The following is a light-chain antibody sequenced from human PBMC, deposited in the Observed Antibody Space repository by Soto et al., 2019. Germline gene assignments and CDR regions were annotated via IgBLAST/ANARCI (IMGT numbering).Light chain of an antibody. V-gene: IGLV2-14*01. CDR2: EVS. J-gene: IGLJ1*01. CDR3: SSYTRSNTYV. CDR1: SSDVGGYNY. Sequence: QSVLTRPAALSGSPGQSITISCTGTSSDVGGYNYVSWYQQHPGKAPKLIIYEVSNRPSGVSNRFSGSKSGNTASLTISGLQAEDEADYYCSSYTRSNTYVFGTGTKVTVL.